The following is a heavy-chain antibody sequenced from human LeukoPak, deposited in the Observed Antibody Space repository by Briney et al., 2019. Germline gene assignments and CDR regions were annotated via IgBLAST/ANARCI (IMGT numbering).Heavy chain of an antibody. V-gene: IGHV4-30-2*06. Sequence: SQTLSLTCTVSGSSFSSGGYYWSWIRQSPEKGLEWIGYIYESGSTNYNPSLESRVTISLDRSKNQFSLRLSSVTAADTAAYYCARDTTVGFDSWGQGNLVTVSS. CDR1: GSSFSSGGYY. D-gene: IGHD4-23*01. CDR3: ARDTTVGFDS. J-gene: IGHJ4*02. CDR2: IYESGST.